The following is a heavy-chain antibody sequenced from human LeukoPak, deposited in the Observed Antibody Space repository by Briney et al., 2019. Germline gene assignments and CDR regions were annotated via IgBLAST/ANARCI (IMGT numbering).Heavy chain of an antibody. CDR1: GFTLSSYG. CDR2: ISYDGSNE. CDR3: ARVRAGYCTSTSCYTGMDV. J-gene: IGHJ6*02. V-gene: IGHV3-30*03. Sequence: EGSLRLSCAASGFTLSSYGMHWVRQAPGKGLEWVALISYDGSNEYYADSVRGRFTISRDNSKFTLDIQMNSLRAEDTAVYYCARVRAGYCTSTSCYTGMDVWGQGTTVTVSS. D-gene: IGHD2-2*01.